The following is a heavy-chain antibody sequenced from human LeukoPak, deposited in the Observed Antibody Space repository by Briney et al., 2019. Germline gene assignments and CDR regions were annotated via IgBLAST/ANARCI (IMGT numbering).Heavy chain of an antibody. CDR3: ARELIYYYDSSGYPPHAYYYYYMDV. D-gene: IGHD3-22*01. V-gene: IGHV4-61*02. CDR1: GGSISSGSYY. Sequence: SETLSLTCTVSGGSISSGSYYWSWIRQPAGKGLEWIGRIYTSGSTNYNPSLKSRVTISVDTSKNQFSLKLSSVTAADTAVYYCARELIYYYDSSGYPPHAYYYYYMDVWGKGTTVTISS. CDR2: IYTSGST. J-gene: IGHJ6*03.